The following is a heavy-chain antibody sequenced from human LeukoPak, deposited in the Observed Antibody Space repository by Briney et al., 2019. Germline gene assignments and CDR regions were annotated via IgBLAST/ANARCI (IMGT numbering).Heavy chain of an antibody. CDR2: ISAYNGNT. Sequence: GASVKVSCKASGYTFADHFIHWVRQAPGQGLEWMGWISAYNGNTNYAQKLQGRVTMTTDTSTSTAYMELRSLRSDDTAVYYCARAGGTIAVAGNFDYWGQGTLVTVSS. D-gene: IGHD6-19*01. CDR3: ARAGGTIAVAGNFDY. V-gene: IGHV1-18*01. J-gene: IGHJ4*02. CDR1: GYTFADHF.